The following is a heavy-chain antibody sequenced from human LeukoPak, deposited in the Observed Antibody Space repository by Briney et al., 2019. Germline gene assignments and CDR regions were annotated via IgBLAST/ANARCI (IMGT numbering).Heavy chain of an antibody. J-gene: IGHJ4*02. Sequence: GASVKVSCKASGYTFTSYDINWVRQATGQGLEWMGWINPNSGGTNYAQKFQGRVTMTRDTSISTAYMELSRLRSDDTAVYYCARRADYDFWSGYRNLNFDYWGQGTLVTVSS. CDR3: ARRADYDFWSGYRNLNFDY. CDR1: GYTFTSYD. V-gene: IGHV1-2*02. D-gene: IGHD3-3*01. CDR2: INPNSGGT.